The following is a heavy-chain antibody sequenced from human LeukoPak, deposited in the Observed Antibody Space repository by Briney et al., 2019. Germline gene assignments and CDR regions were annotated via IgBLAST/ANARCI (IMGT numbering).Heavy chain of an antibody. V-gene: IGHV1-69*05. CDR1: GGTFSSYA. Sequence: ASVKVSCKASGGTFSSYAISWVRQAPGQGLEWMGGIIPIFGTANYAQKFQGRVTITTDESTSTAYMELSSLRFEDTAVYYCARGRIAVAGTSGFDYLGQGTLVTVSS. D-gene: IGHD6-19*01. CDR3: ARGRIAVAGTSGFDY. J-gene: IGHJ4*02. CDR2: IIPIFGTA.